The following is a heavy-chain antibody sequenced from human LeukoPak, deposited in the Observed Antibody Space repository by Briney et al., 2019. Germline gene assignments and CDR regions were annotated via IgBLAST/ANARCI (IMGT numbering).Heavy chain of an antibody. V-gene: IGHV3-53*01. CDR3: ARHLSGDDI. J-gene: IGHJ3*02. Sequence: GGSLRLSCAASGFTVSSNYMSWVRQAPGKGLEWVSIIYSGDRTYYADSVKGRFTISRDNSKNTLYLQMHSLRDEDTAVYYCARHLSGDDIWGQGTMVTVSS. CDR2: IYSGDRT. D-gene: IGHD4-17*01. CDR1: GFTVSSNY.